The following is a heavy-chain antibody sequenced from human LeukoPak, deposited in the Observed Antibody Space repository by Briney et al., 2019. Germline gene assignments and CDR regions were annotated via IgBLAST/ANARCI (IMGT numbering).Heavy chain of an antibody. CDR3: ARGRQDVTMIVVVMAAVSYYLDV. J-gene: IGHJ6*03. D-gene: IGHD3-22*01. CDR2: MNPSGST. CDR1: GGSFSGYY. Sequence: SETLSLTCAVYGGSFSGYYWTWIRQTPEKGLEWIGEMNPSGSTNYNPSLKSRVTISVDTSKNQFSLELSSVTAADTAVYYWARGRQDVTMIVVVMAAVSYYLDVWAKGPRSPSP. V-gene: IGHV4-34*01.